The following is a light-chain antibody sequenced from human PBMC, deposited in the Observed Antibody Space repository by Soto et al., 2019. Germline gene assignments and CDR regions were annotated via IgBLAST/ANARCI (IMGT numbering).Light chain of an antibody. CDR2: WAS. Sequence: DVVLTQSPDSLAVSLGERATINCKSSLSVFYSSTNKNNVAWYQQKPGQPPKTLIYWASTRESGVPDRFSGSGYGRDFTLTISGVEAKDGAVYYCQQYSSAPLTFGGGTRVEIK. CDR1: LSVFYSSTNKNN. CDR3: QQYSSAPLT. J-gene: IGKJ4*01. V-gene: IGKV4-1*01.